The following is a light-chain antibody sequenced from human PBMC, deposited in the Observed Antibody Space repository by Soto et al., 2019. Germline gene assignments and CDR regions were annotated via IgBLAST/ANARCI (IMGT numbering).Light chain of an antibody. CDR1: QNIRNH. CDR3: QQRDTWPPFT. V-gene: IGKV3-11*01. CDR2: DAS. Sequence: EIVLTQSPATLSFSLGERATLSCRASQNIRNHLAWYQQKPGQAPRLLIYDASNRATGIPARFSGGGSGTDFSLTISSLEPGDFAVYYCQQRDTWPPFTFGPGTTVDMK. J-gene: IGKJ3*01.